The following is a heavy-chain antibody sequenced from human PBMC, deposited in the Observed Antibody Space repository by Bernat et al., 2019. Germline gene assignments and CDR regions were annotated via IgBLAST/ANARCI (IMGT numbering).Heavy chain of an antibody. D-gene: IGHD3-22*01. J-gene: IGHJ3*02. Sequence: EVQLVESGGGLVKPGGSLRLFCAASGFTFSNAWMSWVRQAPGKGLEWVGRIKSKTDGGTTDYAAPVKGRFTISRDDSKNTLYLQMNSLKTEDTAVYYCTTLEIVVVITPHDAFDIWGQGTMVTVSS. CDR2: IKSKTDGGTT. CDR3: TTLEIVVVITPHDAFDI. CDR1: GFTFSNAW. V-gene: IGHV3-15*01.